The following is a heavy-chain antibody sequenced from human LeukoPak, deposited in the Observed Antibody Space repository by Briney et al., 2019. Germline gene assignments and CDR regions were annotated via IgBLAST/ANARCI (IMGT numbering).Heavy chain of an antibody. D-gene: IGHD3-9*01. J-gene: IGHJ3*02. Sequence: EASVTVSCKVSGYTLSGLSMQWVRQAPGKGLEWMGGFDPEDGETIFAQKFQGRLTLTEDTSTDTAYMELSSLRSEDTAVYYCATGDGFDWLGPKRGGFDIWGQGTMVTVSS. CDR1: GYTLSGLS. CDR2: FDPEDGET. CDR3: ATGDGFDWLGPKRGGFDI. V-gene: IGHV1-24*01.